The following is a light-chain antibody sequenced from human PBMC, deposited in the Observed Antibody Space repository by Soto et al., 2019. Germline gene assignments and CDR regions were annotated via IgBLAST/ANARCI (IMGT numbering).Light chain of an antibody. V-gene: IGKV1-5*03. Sequence: DIQMTQSPSTLSSSVGDRVTISCRASESISGWLAWYQQKPGKPPILLIYKATRLESGVTSRFSGSGSGTEFARPSTSLQPDDSATYYCQQYRTYSRTFGQGTKVDIK. CDR2: KAT. J-gene: IGKJ1*01. CDR3: QQYRTYSRT. CDR1: ESISGW.